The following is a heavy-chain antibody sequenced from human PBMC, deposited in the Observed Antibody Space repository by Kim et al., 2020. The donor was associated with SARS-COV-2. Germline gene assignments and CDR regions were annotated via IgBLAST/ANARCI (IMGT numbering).Heavy chain of an antibody. D-gene: IGHD6-13*01. J-gene: IGHJ6*02. CDR1: GYTFTSYA. V-gene: IGHV7-4-1*02. Sequence: ASVKVSCKASGYTFTSYAMNWVRQAPGQGLEWMGWINTNTGNPTYAQGFTGRFVFSLDTSVSTAYLQISSLKAEDTAVYYCARTNIAAAENVGYYYYYGMDVWGQGTTVTVSS. CDR2: INTNTGNP. CDR3: ARTNIAAAENVGYYYYYGMDV.